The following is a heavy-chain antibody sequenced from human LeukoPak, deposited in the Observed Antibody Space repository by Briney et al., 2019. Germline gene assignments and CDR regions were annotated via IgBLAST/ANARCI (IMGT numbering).Heavy chain of an antibody. Sequence: GESPKISCKGSGYSFTSYWIGWVRQMPGKGLEWMGIIYPGDSDIRYSPSFQGQVTISADKSISTAYLQWSSLKASDTPMYYCARQNSGYELGRFDYWGQGTLVTVSS. V-gene: IGHV5-51*01. CDR3: ARQNSGYELGRFDY. D-gene: IGHD5-12*01. CDR1: GYSFTSYW. J-gene: IGHJ4*02. CDR2: IYPGDSDI.